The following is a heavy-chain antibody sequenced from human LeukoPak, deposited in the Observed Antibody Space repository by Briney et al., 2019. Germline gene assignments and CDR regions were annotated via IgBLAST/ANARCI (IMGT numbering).Heavy chain of an antibody. CDR3: ARTIVVVEYYYYYMDV. D-gene: IGHD2-2*01. V-gene: IGHV4-34*01. CDR2: INHSGST. CDR1: GGSFSGYY. J-gene: IGHJ6*03. Sequence: PSETLSLTCAVYGGSFSGYYWSWIRQPPGKGLEWIGEINHSGSTNYNPSLKSRVTISVDTSKNQFSLKLSSVTAADTAVYYCARTIVVVEYYYYYMDVWGKGTTVTVSS.